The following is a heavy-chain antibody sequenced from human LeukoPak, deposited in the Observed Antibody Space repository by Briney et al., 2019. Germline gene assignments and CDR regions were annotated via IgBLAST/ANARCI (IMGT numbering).Heavy chain of an antibody. CDR3: ARDHDYYDGSGSQMGDYFDY. V-gene: IGHV1-46*01. D-gene: IGHD3-22*01. CDR1: GYTFTSYY. J-gene: IGHJ4*02. Sequence: ASVKVSCKASGYTFTSYYMHWVRQAPGQGLEWMGIINPSGGSTSYAQKFQGRVTMTRDTSTSTVYMELSSLRSEDTAVYYCARDHDYYDGSGSQMGDYFDYWGQGTLVTVSS. CDR2: INPSGGST.